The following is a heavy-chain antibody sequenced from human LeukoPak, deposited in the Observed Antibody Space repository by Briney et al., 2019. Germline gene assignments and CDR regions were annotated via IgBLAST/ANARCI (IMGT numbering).Heavy chain of an antibody. CDR3: ARHPSIVGATDDAFDI. CDR2: IYYSGST. J-gene: IGHJ3*02. V-gene: IGHV4-59*01. Sequence: SETLSLTCTVSGGSISSYYWSWIRQPPGKGLEWIGYIYYSGSTNYNPSLKSRVTISVDTSKNQFSLKLSSVTAADTAVYYCARHPSIVGATDDAFDIWGQGTMVTVSS. D-gene: IGHD1-26*01. CDR1: GGSISSYY.